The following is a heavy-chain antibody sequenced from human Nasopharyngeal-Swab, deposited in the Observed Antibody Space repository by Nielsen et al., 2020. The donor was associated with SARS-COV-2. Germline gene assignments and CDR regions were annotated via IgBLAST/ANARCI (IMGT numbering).Heavy chain of an antibody. D-gene: IGHD3-22*01. J-gene: IGHJ4*02. CDR3: ARGYYYDSSGYFDY. V-gene: IGHV2-70*11. Sequence: SGPTLVKPTQTLTLTCTFSGFSLSTSGMCVSWIRQPPGKALEWLARIDWDDDKYYSTSLKTRPTISKDTSKNQVVLTMTNMDPVDTATYYCARGYYYDSSGYFDYWGQGTLVTVSS. CDR1: GFSLSTSGMC. CDR2: IDWDDDK.